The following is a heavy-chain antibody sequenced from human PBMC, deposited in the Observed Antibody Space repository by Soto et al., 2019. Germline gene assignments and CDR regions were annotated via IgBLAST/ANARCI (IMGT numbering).Heavy chain of an antibody. V-gene: IGHV4-30-2*01. CDR1: GGSISSGGYS. J-gene: IGHJ5*02. CDR3: ARGGDIGDYHEPRFDP. CDR2: IYHSGST. D-gene: IGHD4-17*01. Sequence: SETLSLTCAVSGGSISSGGYSWSWIRQPPGKGLEWIGYIYHSGSTYYNPSLKSRVTISVDRSKNQFSLKLSSVTAADTAVYYCARGGDIGDYHEPRFDPWGQGTLVTVSS.